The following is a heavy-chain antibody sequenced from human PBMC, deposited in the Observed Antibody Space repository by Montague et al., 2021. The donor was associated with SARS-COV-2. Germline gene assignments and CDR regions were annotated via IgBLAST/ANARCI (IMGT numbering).Heavy chain of an antibody. CDR2: FYHSGGT. Sequence: SETLSLTCTVSGGSISSYFWSWIRQSPGKGLEWIGYFYHSGGTKYNPSLMSRVTISGDTSKNQFSLKLSSVTTADTAVYYCARSGAVPMDWGQGTLVTVSS. V-gene: IGHV4-59*13. D-gene: IGHD3-10*01. CDR3: ARSGAVPMD. CDR1: GGSISSYF. J-gene: IGHJ4*02.